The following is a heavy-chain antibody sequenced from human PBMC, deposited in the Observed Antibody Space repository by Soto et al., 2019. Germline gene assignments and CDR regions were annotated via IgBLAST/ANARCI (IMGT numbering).Heavy chain of an antibody. V-gene: IGHV7-4-1*01. CDR2: INTNTGNP. J-gene: IGHJ6*02. CDR1: GYTFTSYA. CDR3: AIWGTTPNKVPYSPYYYGMDV. Sequence: GASVKVSCKASGYTFTSYAMNWVRQAPGQGLEWMGWINTNTGNPTYAQGFTGRFVFSLDTSVSTAYLQICSLKAEDTAVYYCAIWGTTPNKVPYSPYYYGMDVWGQGTTVTVSS. D-gene: IGHD5-18*01.